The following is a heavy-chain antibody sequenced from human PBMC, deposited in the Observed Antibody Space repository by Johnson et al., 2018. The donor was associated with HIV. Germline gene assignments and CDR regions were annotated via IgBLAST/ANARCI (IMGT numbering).Heavy chain of an antibody. CDR2: ISYDGSNK. CDR1: GFTFSSYA. V-gene: IGHV3-30-3*01. Sequence: QMQLVESGGGVVQPGRSLRLSCAASGFTFSSYAMHWVRQAPGKGLEWVAVISYDGSNKYYADSVKGRFTISRDNSKNTLYLQMNSLRAEDTAVYYCARDFQETVWFRELGCAFDIWGQETMVTVSS. J-gene: IGHJ3*02. CDR3: ARDFQETVWFRELGCAFDI. D-gene: IGHD3-10*01.